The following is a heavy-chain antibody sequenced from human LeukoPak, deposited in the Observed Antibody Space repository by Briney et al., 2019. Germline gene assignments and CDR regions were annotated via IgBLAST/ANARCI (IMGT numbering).Heavy chain of an antibody. D-gene: IGHD3-22*01. CDR3: ARDSRPSYDSSGYYYPGDY. Sequence: ASVKVSCKASGYTFTSYYMHWVLQAPRQGLEWMAIINPSGGSTSYAQKFQGRVTMTRDTSTSTVYMELSSLRSEDTAVYYCARDSRPSYDSSGYYYPGDYWGQGTLVTVSS. CDR1: GYTFTSYY. J-gene: IGHJ4*02. V-gene: IGHV1-46*01. CDR2: INPSGGST.